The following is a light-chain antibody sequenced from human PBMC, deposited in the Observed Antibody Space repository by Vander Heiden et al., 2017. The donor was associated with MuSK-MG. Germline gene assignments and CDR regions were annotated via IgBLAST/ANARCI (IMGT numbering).Light chain of an antibody. CDR1: SGSVSTSYY. J-gene: IGLJ3*02. V-gene: IGLV8-61*01. Sequence: QTVVTPEPSFSVSPGGTVALTCLLSSGSVSTSYYPSWYQQPPGQAPRTLIYSTNTRSAGVPDRFSGSILGNKAALTITGAQADDESDYYCVLYRGSGISVFGGGTKLTVL. CDR2: STN. CDR3: VLYRGSGISV.